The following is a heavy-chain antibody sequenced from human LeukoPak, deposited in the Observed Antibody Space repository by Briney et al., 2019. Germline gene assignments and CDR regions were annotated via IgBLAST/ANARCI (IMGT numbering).Heavy chain of an antibody. Sequence: SETLSLTCTVSGGSISSYYWSWIRQPPGKGLEWVGYVYYSGSRNYNSYLKRRVPISVDTSKNQFSLKLSPVTAADTAVYYCAGGFIDHYMDVWGKGTTVTVSS. J-gene: IGHJ6*03. V-gene: IGHV4-59*01. CDR3: AGGFIDHYMDV. D-gene: IGHD1-26*01. CDR1: GGSISSYY. CDR2: VYYSGSR.